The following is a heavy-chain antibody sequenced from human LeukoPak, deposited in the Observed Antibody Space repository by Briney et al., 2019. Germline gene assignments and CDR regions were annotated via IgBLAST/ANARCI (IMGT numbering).Heavy chain of an antibody. D-gene: IGHD3-22*01. V-gene: IGHV1-46*01. Sequence: GAAVTVSCKASGYTFTSYYMHWVRPAPGQGLEWMGIINPSGGSTSYAQKFQGRATMTRDTSTSTVYMELSSLRSEDTAVYYCARSAPTYYYDSSGSRGAFDIWGQGTMVTVSS. CDR1: GYTFTSYY. J-gene: IGHJ3*02. CDR2: INPSGGST. CDR3: ARSAPTYYYDSSGSRGAFDI.